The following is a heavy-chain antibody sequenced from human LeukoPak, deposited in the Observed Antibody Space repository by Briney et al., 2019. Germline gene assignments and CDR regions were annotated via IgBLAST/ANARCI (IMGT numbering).Heavy chain of an antibody. J-gene: IGHJ4*02. CDR3: AGSYSSSPQDY. CDR2: INHSGST. D-gene: IGHD6-13*01. Sequence: SETLSLTCAVYGGSFSGYYWSWIRQPPGKGLEWIGEINHSGSTNYNPSLKSRVTISVDTSKNQFSLKLSSVTAADTAVYYCAGSYSSSPQDYWGQGTLVTVSS. CDR1: GGSFSGYY. V-gene: IGHV4-34*01.